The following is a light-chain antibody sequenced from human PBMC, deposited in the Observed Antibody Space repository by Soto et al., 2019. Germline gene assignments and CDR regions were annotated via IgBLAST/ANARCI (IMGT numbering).Light chain of an antibody. V-gene: IGKV3-15*01. J-gene: IGKJ4*01. CDR3: QQYNNWPLT. CDR2: YAS. CDR1: RSLSSN. Sequence: EIMMTQSPATLSVSPGERATLSCRASRSLSSNLAWYQQKPGQAPRLLIYYASTRATGIPARFSGSGSGTEFTLTISSLQSEDFAVYFCQQYNNWPLTFGGGTKVEIK.